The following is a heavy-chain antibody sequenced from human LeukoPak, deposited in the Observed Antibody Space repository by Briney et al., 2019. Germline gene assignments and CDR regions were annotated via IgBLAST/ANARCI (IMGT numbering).Heavy chain of an antibody. Sequence: PGGSLRLSCAASGFTFSSYAMSWVRQAPGKGLEWVSYIRGSAGSTFYADSVKGRFTTSRDNSKNTLYLQLNSLRAEDTALYFCAKLSGREGAGPFDSWGQGTLVTVSS. J-gene: IGHJ4*02. CDR1: GFTFSSYA. CDR2: IRGSAGST. CDR3: AKLSGREGAGPFDS. D-gene: IGHD6-19*01. V-gene: IGHV3-23*01.